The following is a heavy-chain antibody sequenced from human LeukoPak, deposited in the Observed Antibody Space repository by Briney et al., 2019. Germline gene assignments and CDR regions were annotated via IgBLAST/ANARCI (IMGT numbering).Heavy chain of an antibody. Sequence: SETLSLTCTVSGASISSYYWSWIRQPSGKGLEWIGYIYYSRSTNYKPSLKSRITISVDTSKNQFSLNLSSVTAADTAVYYCARGYGNFDYWGQGTLVTVSS. CDR2: IYYSRST. V-gene: IGHV4-59*01. CDR1: GASISSYY. J-gene: IGHJ4*02. D-gene: IGHD4-17*01. CDR3: ARGYGNFDY.